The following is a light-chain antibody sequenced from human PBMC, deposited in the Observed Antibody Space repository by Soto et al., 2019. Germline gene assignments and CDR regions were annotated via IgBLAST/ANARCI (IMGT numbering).Light chain of an antibody. CDR1: RSVTGDY. J-gene: IGKJ5*01. CDR3: QQYGSSPPT. CDR2: AAA. V-gene: IGKV3-20*01. Sequence: EIVLTQSTGTLSLSPGERATLSCRASRSVTGDYVAWYQQTPGQAPRLLIYAAATRATGIPERFSGSGSGTDFTLTISRLEPEDFAVYCCQQYGSSPPTFGQGTRLEIK.